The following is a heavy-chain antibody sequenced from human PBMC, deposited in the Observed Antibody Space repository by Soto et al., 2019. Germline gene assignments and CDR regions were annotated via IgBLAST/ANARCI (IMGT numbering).Heavy chain of an antibody. CDR1: GFTFISYG. J-gene: IGHJ5*02. CDR3: AKDGSGGDYSPHNWFDP. V-gene: IGHV3-30*18. CDR2: ISYDGSNK. Sequence: QVQLVESGGGVVQPGRSLRLSCAASGFTFISYGMHWFPQAPGKGLEWVAVISYDGSNKYYADSVKGRFTISRDNSKNTLYLQMNSLRAEDTAVYYCAKDGSGGDYSPHNWFDPWGQGTLVTVSS. D-gene: IGHD4-17*01.